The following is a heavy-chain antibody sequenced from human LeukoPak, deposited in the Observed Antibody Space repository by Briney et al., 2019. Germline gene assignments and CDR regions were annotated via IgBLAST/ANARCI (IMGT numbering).Heavy chain of an antibody. J-gene: IGHJ4*02. CDR1: GFTFSSYA. CDR2: ISGSGGST. Sequence: GGSLRLSCAASGFTFSSYAMSWVRQAPGKGLEWVSAISGSGGSTYYADSVKGRFTISRDNSKNTLYLQMNSLKTEDTAVYYCTTEDIVLMVYQAATGWGQGTLVTVSS. CDR3: TTEDIVLMVYQAATG. D-gene: IGHD2-8*01. V-gene: IGHV3-23*01.